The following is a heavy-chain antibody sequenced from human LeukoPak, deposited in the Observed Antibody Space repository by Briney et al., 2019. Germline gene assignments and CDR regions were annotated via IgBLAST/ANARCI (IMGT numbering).Heavy chain of an antibody. D-gene: IGHD4-17*01. Sequence: GASVKVSCKVSGYTLTELSMHWVRQAPGKGLEWMGGFDPEDGETIYAQKFQGRVTMTRNTSISTAYMELSCLRSDDTAVYYCARRNYGDSVRWFDPWGQGTLVTVSS. CDR2: FDPEDGET. CDR3: ARRNYGDSVRWFDP. J-gene: IGHJ5*02. V-gene: IGHV1-24*01. CDR1: GYTLTELS.